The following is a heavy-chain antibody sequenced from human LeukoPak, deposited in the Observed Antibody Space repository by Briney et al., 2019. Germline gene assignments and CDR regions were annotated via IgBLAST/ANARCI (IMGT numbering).Heavy chain of an antibody. CDR2: INPSRGGT. CDR3: ARGGVYYDFWSGYHDAFDI. D-gene: IGHD3-3*01. V-gene: IGHV1-2*02. Sequence: ASVKVSCKASGYTFTGYYMHWVRQAPGQGLEWMGWINPSRGGTNYAQKFQGRVTITRNTSISTAYMELSSLRSEDTAVYYCARGGVYYDFWSGYHDAFDIWGQGTMVTVSS. CDR1: GYTFTGYY. J-gene: IGHJ3*02.